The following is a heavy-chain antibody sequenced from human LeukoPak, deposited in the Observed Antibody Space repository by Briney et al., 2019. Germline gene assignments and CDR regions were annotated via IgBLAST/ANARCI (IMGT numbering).Heavy chain of an antibody. Sequence: ASVKVSCKASGYTFPSYYMHWVRQASAPGLEGTGIINPSGGSTSYAQKFQGRVTMTRDTSASTVYMELGSLRAEDTAVYVFARNSMVQCFYYMDVWGKGTTVTISS. D-gene: IGHD4/OR15-4a*01. V-gene: IGHV1-46*01. J-gene: IGHJ6*03. CDR2: INPSGGST. CDR3: ARNSMVQCFYYMDV. CDR1: GYTFPSYY.